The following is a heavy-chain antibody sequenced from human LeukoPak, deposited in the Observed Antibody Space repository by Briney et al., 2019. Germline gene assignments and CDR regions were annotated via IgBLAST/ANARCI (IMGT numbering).Heavy chain of an antibody. CDR2: IYPGDSDT. V-gene: IGHV5-51*01. D-gene: IGHD1-26*01. CDR3: ARRRDLYSGSYYPFDY. Sequence: GESLKISCKISGYKLTNNWIGWVRQVPGKGLEWMGIIYPGDSDTRYSPSFQGQVTISADKSISTAYLQWSSLKASDTAMYYCARRRDLYSGSYYPFDYWGQGTLVTVSS. CDR1: GYKLTNNW. J-gene: IGHJ4*02.